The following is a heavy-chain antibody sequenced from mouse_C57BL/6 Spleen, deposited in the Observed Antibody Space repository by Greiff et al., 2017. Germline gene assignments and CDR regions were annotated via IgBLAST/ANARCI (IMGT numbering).Heavy chain of an antibody. CDR1: GFTFSSYA. Sequence: EVMLVESGGGLVKPGGSLKLSCAASGFTFSSYAMSWVRQTPEKRLEWVATISDGGSYTYYPDNVKGRFTISRDNAKNNLYLQMSHLKSEDTAMYYCARGGYSNPGFAYWGQGTLVTVSA. D-gene: IGHD2-5*01. V-gene: IGHV5-4*03. CDR2: ISDGGSYT. CDR3: ARGGYSNPGFAY. J-gene: IGHJ3*01.